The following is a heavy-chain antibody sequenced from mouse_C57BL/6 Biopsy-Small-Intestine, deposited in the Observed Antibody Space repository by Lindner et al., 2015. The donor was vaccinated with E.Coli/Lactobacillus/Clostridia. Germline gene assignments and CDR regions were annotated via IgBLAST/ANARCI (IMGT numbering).Heavy chain of an antibody. D-gene: IGHD3-1*01. CDR3: ARGPFFGGGFDP. CDR1: GYTFTNYD. CDR2: MNPDSGVT. J-gene: IGHJ4*01. Sequence: SVKVSCKASGYTFTNYDINWVRQAPGQGLEWMAWMNPDSGVTGYAQRFQGRVTMTRDTSITTAYMGLSSLRSEDTAVYYCARGPFFGGGFDPWGQGTLVTVSS. V-gene: IGHV1-84*02.